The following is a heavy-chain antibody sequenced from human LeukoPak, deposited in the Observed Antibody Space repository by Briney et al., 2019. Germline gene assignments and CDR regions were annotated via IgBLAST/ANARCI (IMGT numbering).Heavy chain of an antibody. CDR3: ARAAIAAAGRNAFDI. D-gene: IGHD6-13*01. CDR2: ISSSSYI. V-gene: IGHV3-21*01. CDR1: GFTFSSYS. Sequence: GGSLRLSCAASGFTFSSYSMNWVRQAPGKGLEWVSSISSSSYIYYADSVKGRFTISRDNAKNSLYLQMNSLRAEDTAVYYCARAAIAAAGRNAFDIWGQGTMVTVSS. J-gene: IGHJ3*02.